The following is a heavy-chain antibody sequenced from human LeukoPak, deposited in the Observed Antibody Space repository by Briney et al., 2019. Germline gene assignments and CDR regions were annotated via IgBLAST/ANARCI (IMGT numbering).Heavy chain of an antibody. D-gene: IGHD3-22*01. CDR3: AKDRPNYYDSSGHYYRRNGDY. V-gene: IGHV3-23*01. J-gene: IGHJ4*02. Sequence: GGSLRLSCAASGFTFSIYAMSWVRQAPGKWLEWVSSITSRDGGTFYAESVKGRFTISRDNSENTLYLQMNSLRAEDTAVYYCAKDRPNYYDSSGHYYRRNGDYWGQGTLVTVSS. CDR1: GFTFSIYA. CDR2: ITSRDGGT.